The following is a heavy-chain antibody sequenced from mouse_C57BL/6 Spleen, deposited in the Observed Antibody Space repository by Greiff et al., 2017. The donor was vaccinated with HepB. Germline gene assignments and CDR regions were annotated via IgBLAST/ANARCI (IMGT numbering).Heavy chain of an antibody. V-gene: IGHV1-22*01. CDR2: INPNNGGT. Sequence: VQLQQSGPELVKPGASVKMSCKASGYTFTDYNMHWVKQSHGKSLEWIGYINPNNGGTSYNQKFKGKATLTVNKSSSTAYMELRSLTSEESAVYYCARDGYHWYFDVWGTGTTVTVAS. CDR3: ARDGYHWYFDV. D-gene: IGHD2-3*01. CDR1: GYTFTDYN. J-gene: IGHJ1*03.